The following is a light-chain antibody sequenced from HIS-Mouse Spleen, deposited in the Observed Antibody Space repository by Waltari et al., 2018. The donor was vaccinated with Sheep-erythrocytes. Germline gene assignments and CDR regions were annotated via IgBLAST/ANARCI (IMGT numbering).Light chain of an antibody. CDR3: RQSYSTPPT. CDR1: QSISSY. V-gene: IGKV1-39*01. CDR2: SAS. J-gene: IGKJ4*01. Sequence: DIQMTQSPSSLSASVGDRVTITCRASQSISSYLNWYQQKPGKATKLLIYSASSLQSGVPSRFSGSGSGTDFTLTISSLQPEDFATYYCRQSYSTPPTFCGGTKVEIK.